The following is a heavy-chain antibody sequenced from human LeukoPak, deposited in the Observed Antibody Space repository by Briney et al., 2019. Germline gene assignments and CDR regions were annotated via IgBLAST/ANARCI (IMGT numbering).Heavy chain of an antibody. CDR2: IIPIFGTA. V-gene: IGHV1-69*05. Sequence: GSSVKVSCKASGGTFSSYAISWVRQAPGQGLEWMGGIIPIFGTANYAQKFQGRVTITRDMSTSTAYMELSSLRSEDTAVYYCAATIIADTGYYGMDVWGQGTTVTVSS. CDR3: AATIIADTGYYGMDV. CDR1: GGTFSSYA. J-gene: IGHJ6*02. D-gene: IGHD3-22*01.